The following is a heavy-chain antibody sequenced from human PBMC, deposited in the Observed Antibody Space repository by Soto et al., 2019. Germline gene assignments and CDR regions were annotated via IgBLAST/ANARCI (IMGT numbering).Heavy chain of an antibody. D-gene: IGHD6-19*01. J-gene: IGHJ4*02. CDR2: ISGSGGST. CDR1: GFTFSSYA. V-gene: IGHV3-23*01. Sequence: PGGSLRLSCAASGFTFSSYAMSWVRQAPGKGLEWVSAISGSGGSTYCADSVKGRFTISRDNSKNTLYLQMNSLRAEDTAVYYCAKVLRRYSSGWYVDYWGQGTLVTVSS. CDR3: AKVLRRYSSGWYVDY.